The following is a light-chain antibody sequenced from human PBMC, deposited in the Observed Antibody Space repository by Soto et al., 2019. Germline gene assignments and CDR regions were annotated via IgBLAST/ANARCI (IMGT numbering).Light chain of an antibody. V-gene: IGKV1-5*01. CDR2: AAS. CDR3: QQYNSFSKT. CDR1: QGVSTW. Sequence: IQMTQSPSTLSGSVGDRVTITCRASQGVSTWLAWYQHKPGQAPKLLIYAASTLETGVPSRFSGSGFGTEFTLTIASLRPDDSASYYCQQYNSFSKTFGRGTKVEIK. J-gene: IGKJ4*02.